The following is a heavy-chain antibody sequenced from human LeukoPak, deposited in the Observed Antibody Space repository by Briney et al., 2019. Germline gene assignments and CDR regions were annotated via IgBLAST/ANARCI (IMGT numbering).Heavy chain of an antibody. V-gene: IGHV4-59*08. D-gene: IGHD6-13*01. CDR1: GASITGYY. CDR2: IHYSGVT. CDR3: ARQNPAAAGQGLDY. Sequence: SQTLSLTCTVSGASITGYYWSWIRQPPGKGLEWIGYIHYSGVTNYNPSPRRRVTISVDTSKNQFSLNLSSVTATDTAVYYCARQNPAAAGQGLDYWGQGALVIVSS. J-gene: IGHJ4*02.